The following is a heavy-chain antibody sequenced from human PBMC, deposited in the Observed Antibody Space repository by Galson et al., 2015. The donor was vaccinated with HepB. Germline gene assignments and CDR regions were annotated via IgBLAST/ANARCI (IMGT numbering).Heavy chain of an antibody. CDR1: GYTFTSYA. J-gene: IGHJ6*02. V-gene: IGHV1-3*01. Sequence: SVKVSCKASGYTFTSYAMHWVRQAPGQRLEWMGWINAGNGNTKYSQKFQGRVTITRDTSASTAYMELSSLRSEDTAVYYCARESQVPYYYYGMDVWGQGTTVTVSS. CDR3: ARESQVPYYYYGMDV. CDR2: INAGNGNT.